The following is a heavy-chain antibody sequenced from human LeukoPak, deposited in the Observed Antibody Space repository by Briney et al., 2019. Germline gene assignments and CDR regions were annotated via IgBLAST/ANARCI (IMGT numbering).Heavy chain of an antibody. V-gene: IGHV4-39*01. J-gene: IGHJ4*02. CDR2: ISYGGSN. CDR3: ARQAPGFFDH. D-gene: IGHD7-27*01. CDR1: GGSISSNSNY. Sequence: PSEPLSLTCTVSGGSISSNSNYWAWTRQPPGRGLEWIGSISYGGSNYYSPSLEIRVTISVDTSKNQFSLRLSSVTAADTAVYYCARQAPGFFDHWGQGTLVTVSS.